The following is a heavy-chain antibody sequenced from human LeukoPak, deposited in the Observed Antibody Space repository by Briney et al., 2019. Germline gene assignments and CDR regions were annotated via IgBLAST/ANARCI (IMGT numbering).Heavy chain of an antibody. CDR1: GFTLSNRW. CDR2: IKQGGGEK. Sequence: GGSLRLSCEASGFTLSNRWMTWVRQAPGKGLEWVAAIKQGGGEKFYVDSVRGRFTISEDSAKNSLYLQMNSLRADDTAVYYCARDPFDHWGQGTLVTVSS. J-gene: IGHJ5*02. V-gene: IGHV3-7*01. CDR3: ARDPFDH.